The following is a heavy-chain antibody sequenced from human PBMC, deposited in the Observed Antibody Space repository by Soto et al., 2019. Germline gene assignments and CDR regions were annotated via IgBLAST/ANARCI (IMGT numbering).Heavy chain of an antibody. V-gene: IGHV4-34*01. CDR2: INHSGST. J-gene: IGHJ4*02. D-gene: IGHD3-3*01. Sequence: SETLSLTCAVYGGSFSGYYWSWIRQPPGKGLEWIGEINHSGSTNYNPSLKSRVTISVDTSKNQFSLKLSSVTAADTAVYYCARGPTRYDFWSGYYSYYFDYWGQGTLVTVSS. CDR1: GGSFSGYY. CDR3: ARGPTRYDFWSGYYSYYFDY.